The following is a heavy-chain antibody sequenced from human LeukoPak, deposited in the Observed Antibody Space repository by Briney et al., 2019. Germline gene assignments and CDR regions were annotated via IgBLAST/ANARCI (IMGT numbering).Heavy chain of an antibody. J-gene: IGHJ4*02. CDR3: ARYDFWSGYAFDY. CDR2: IKQDGSEK. Sequence: PGGSLRLSCAASGFTFSSYEMNWVRQAPGKGLEWVANIKQDGSEKYYVDSVKGRFTISRDNARNSLYLQINSLRAEDTAVYYCARYDFWSGYAFDYWGQGTLVTVSS. D-gene: IGHD3-3*01. CDR1: GFTFSSYE. V-gene: IGHV3-7*01.